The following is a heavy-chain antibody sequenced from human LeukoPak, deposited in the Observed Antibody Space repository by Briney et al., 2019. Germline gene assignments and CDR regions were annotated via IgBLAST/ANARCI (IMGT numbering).Heavy chain of an antibody. CDR2: ISNNGGST. Sequence: GGSLPLSCSASGFPFSSYATHWVRQAPGQGLEYVSSISNNGGSTYYAASVKGGFTISRDNSKNTLYLQMSSLRTEDTAVYYCVKVWAAAGTFDYWGQGTLVTVSS. CDR3: VKVWAAAGTFDY. V-gene: IGHV3-64D*06. CDR1: GFPFSSYA. J-gene: IGHJ4*02. D-gene: IGHD6-13*01.